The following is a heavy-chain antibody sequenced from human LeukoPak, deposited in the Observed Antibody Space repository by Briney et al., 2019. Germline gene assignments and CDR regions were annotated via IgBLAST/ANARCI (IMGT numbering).Heavy chain of an antibody. CDR3: ARFGATAIDY. D-gene: IGHD3-16*01. CDR2: ISSGSGTTI. J-gene: IGHJ4*02. CDR1: GFTFSSYS. V-gene: IGHV3-48*02. Sequence: GGSLRLSCAASGFTFSSYSMNWVRQAPGKGLERISHISSGSGTTIYYADSVKGRFTISRDNAKNSVYLQMNSLRDEDTAVYYSARFGATAIDYWGQGTLVTVSS.